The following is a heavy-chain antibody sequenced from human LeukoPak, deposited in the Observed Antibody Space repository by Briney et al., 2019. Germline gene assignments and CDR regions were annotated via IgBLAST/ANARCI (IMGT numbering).Heavy chain of an antibody. CDR1: GYTFPSYG. J-gene: IGHJ6*02. Sequence: ASVKVSCKASGYTFPSYGFSWVRQAPGQGLEWMGWINTYSGDTRYAHILQGRVTMTTDTSTTTAYMELRSLRSADRAVYYCARDLLGGGVITSYYFGMDVWGQGTTVIVSS. CDR2: INTYSGDT. CDR3: ARDLLGGGVITSYYFGMDV. D-gene: IGHD3-10*01. V-gene: IGHV1-18*01.